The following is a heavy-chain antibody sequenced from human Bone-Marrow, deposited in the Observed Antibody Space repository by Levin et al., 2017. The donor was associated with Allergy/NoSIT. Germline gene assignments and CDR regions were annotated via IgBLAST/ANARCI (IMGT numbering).Heavy chain of an antibody. D-gene: IGHD5-24*01. CDR2: ISDDGKNK. CDR1: GFTFSSSG. Sequence: LSLTCVASGFTFSSSGMNWVRQAPGKGLEWVAVISDDGKNKNHAHSVKGRFTISRDNSKDTLYLQMNSLRDEDTALYYCAKDFQMGYWGQGTLVIVSS. CDR3: AKDFQMGY. J-gene: IGHJ4*02. V-gene: IGHV3-30*18.